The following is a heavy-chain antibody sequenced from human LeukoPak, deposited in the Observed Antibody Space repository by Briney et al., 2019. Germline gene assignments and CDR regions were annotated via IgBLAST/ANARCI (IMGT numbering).Heavy chain of an antibody. D-gene: IGHD7-27*01. J-gene: IGHJ4*02. Sequence: GGSLRLSCAASGFTFDDYAMHWVRQAPGKGLEWVSGISWNSGSIGYADSVKGRFTISRDNAKNSLYLQMNSLRAEDTALYYCAKDISNWAFFDYWGQGTLVTVSS. CDR1: GFTFDDYA. CDR2: ISWNSGSI. V-gene: IGHV3-9*01. CDR3: AKDISNWAFFDY.